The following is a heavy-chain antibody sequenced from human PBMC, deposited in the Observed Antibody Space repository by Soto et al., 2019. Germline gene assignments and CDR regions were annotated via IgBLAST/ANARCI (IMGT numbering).Heavy chain of an antibody. V-gene: IGHV4-39*01. CDR1: GGSIYRSGYY. Sequence: TVSGGSIYRSGYYWGWIRQPPGRGLEWIGNIDYNGVTYSNPSLKSRVTISRDTSKNQSSLKLTSVTAADTALYYCGKVLVGATGHTESDSWGPGTLVTVSS. CDR2: IDYNGVT. J-gene: IGHJ4*02. CDR3: GKVLVGATGHTESDS. D-gene: IGHD2-15*01.